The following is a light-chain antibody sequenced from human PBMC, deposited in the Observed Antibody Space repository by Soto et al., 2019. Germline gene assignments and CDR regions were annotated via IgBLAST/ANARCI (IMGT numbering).Light chain of an antibody. Sequence: QPVLTQPPSASGTPGQRVTISCSGSNSNIGSNTVDWYQQLPGTAPKLLIYSDNQRPSGVPDRFSGSKSGTSASLAISGLQSEDEADYYCAAWDDSRYVFGTGTKLTVL. J-gene: IGLJ1*01. CDR3: AAWDDSRYV. V-gene: IGLV1-44*01. CDR1: NSNIGSNT. CDR2: SDN.